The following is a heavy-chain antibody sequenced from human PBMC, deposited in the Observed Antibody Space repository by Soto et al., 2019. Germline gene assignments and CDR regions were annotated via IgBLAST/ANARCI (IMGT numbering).Heavy chain of an antibody. V-gene: IGHV4-4*07. CDR3: ARTVGAASYFDF. CDR2: VYTSGST. D-gene: IGHD1-26*01. J-gene: IGHJ4*02. Sequence: QVQLQESGPGLVKPSETLSLTCTVSGDSMTKYYWSWSRQPAGKGLEWIGRVYTSGSTNYNPSLKSRVTMSIDTSKKHFSLTLKSVTAADTAVYYCARTVGAASYFDFWGQGALVTVSS. CDR1: GDSMTKYY.